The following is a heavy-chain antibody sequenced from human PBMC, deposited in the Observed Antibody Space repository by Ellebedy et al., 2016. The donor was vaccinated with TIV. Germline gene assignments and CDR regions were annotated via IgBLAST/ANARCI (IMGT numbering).Heavy chain of an antibody. D-gene: IGHD2-8*02. CDR1: AFPFSNYA. J-gene: IGHJ6*02. CDR3: AKDQYSRQLVGYYYGMDV. V-gene: IGHV3-23*01. Sequence: PGGSLRLSCAASAFPFSNYAMSWVRQAPGKGLEWVSAISGDGGSTYYADSVKGRFTISRDNFKNTLYLQMNSLRAEDTAVYYCAKDQYSRQLVGYYYGMDVWGQGTTVTVSS. CDR2: ISGDGGST.